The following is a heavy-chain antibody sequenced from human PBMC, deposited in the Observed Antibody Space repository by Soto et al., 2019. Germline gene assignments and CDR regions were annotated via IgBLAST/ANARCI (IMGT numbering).Heavy chain of an antibody. CDR1: GFMFETFY. CDR3: ARVFDVYYFDY. V-gene: IGHV3-30*04. J-gene: IGHJ4*02. CDR2: ISSDGRNK. D-gene: IGHD2-8*01. Sequence: QVVVVESGGGVVQPGRSLTLSCAASGFMFETFYMHWVRQAPGKGLQWVAVISSDGRNKYYAESVKGRFSISRDNSKNTRYLQLNSLIPQDTAVYYCARVFDVYYFDYWGQGALVTVSS.